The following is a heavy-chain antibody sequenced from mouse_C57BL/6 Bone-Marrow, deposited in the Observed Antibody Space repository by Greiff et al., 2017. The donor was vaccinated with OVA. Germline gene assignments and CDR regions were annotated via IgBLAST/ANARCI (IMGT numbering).Heavy chain of an antibody. CDR3: ARETVVPIYWYFDV. D-gene: IGHD1-1*01. CDR1: GYTFTDYY. Sequence: LVESGAELVRPGASVKLSCKASGYTFTDYYINWVKQRPGQGLEWIARIYPGSGNTYYNEKFKGKATLTAEKSSSTAYMQLSSLTSEDSAVYFCARETVVPIYWYFDVWGTGTTVTVSS. J-gene: IGHJ1*03. CDR2: IYPGSGNT. V-gene: IGHV1-76*01.